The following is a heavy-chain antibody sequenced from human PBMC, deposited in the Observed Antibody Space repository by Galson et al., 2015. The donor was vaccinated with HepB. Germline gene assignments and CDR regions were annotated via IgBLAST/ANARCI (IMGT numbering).Heavy chain of an antibody. J-gene: IGHJ5*02. D-gene: IGHD3-10*01. CDR3: ARSPYYPNWFDP. CDR1: GYTFTSYG. Sequence: SVKVSCKASGYTFTSYGISWVRQAPGQGLEWMGWISAYNGNTNYAQKPQGRVTMTTDTSTSTAYMELRSLRSDDTAVYYCARSPYYPNWFDPWGQGTLVTVSS. V-gene: IGHV1-18*01. CDR2: ISAYNGNT.